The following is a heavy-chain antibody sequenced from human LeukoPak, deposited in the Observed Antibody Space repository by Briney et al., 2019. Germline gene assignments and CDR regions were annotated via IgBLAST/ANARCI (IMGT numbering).Heavy chain of an antibody. D-gene: IGHD2-2*01. Sequence: GGSLRLSCAASGFTFISYGMYWVRQAPGKGLESVAFIRYDGSNKYYADSVKGRFTVSRDNAKNSLYLQMNSLRAEDTAVYYCARARYCSSTSRYASDYWGQGTLVTVSS. CDR3: ARARYCSSTSRYASDY. V-gene: IGHV3-30*02. CDR1: GFTFISYG. CDR2: IRYDGSNK. J-gene: IGHJ4*02.